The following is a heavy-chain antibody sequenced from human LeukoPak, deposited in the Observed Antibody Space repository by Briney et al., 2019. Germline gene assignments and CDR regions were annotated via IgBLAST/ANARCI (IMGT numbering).Heavy chain of an antibody. Sequence: ASVKVSCKASGGTFNSYAISWVRQAPGQGLEWMGGIMPLFGTANYAQEFQGRVTFTTDKSASTAYMEVSSLRSEDTAVYYCASGSLGDGYGVGDYYQYMDVWGKGTTVTVSS. J-gene: IGHJ6*03. CDR3: ASGSLGDGYGVGDYYQYMDV. V-gene: IGHV1-69*05. D-gene: IGHD5-24*01. CDR1: GGTFNSYA. CDR2: IMPLFGTA.